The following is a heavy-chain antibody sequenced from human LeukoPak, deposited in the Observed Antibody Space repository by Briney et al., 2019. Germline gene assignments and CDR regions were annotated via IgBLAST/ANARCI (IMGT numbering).Heavy chain of an antibody. V-gene: IGHV1-69*01. D-gene: IGHD2-15*01. J-gene: IGHJ6*03. Sequence: SVKVSCKASEGTFSSYAISWVRQAPGQGLEWMGGIIPIFGTANYAQKFQGRVTITADESTSTAYMELSSLRSEDTAVYCCARAWDIVVVVAAPDEDYYYYYMDVWGKGTTVTVSS. CDR3: ARAWDIVVVVAAPDEDYYYYYMDV. CDR2: IIPIFGTA. CDR1: EGTFSSYA.